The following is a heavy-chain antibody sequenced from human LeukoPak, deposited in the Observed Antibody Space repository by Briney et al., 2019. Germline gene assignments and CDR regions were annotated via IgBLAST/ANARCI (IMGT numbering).Heavy chain of an antibody. CDR3: ARIAVADDAFDI. V-gene: IGHV1-2*02. CDR2: INPNSGGT. CDR1: GYTFTSYG. Sequence: ASVKVSCKASGYTFTSYGLSWVRQAPGQGLEWMGWINPNSGGTNYAQKFQGRVTMTRDTSISTAYMELSRLRSDDTAVYYCARIAVADDAFDIWGQGTMVTVSS. J-gene: IGHJ3*02. D-gene: IGHD6-19*01.